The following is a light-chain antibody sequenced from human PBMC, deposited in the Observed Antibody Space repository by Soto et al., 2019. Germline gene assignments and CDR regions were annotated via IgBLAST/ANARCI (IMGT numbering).Light chain of an antibody. V-gene: IGLV2-8*01. CDR2: EVT. Sequence: QSVRTQPPSSSGSPGQSVTISCIGTISDVGRYNYVSWYQHHPGKAPKLIIYEVTKRPSGVPDRFSGSKSGNTASLTVSGLQADDEADYYCNSYVGSNNYVFGTGTKV. CDR1: ISDVGRYNY. J-gene: IGLJ1*01. CDR3: NSYVGSNNYV.